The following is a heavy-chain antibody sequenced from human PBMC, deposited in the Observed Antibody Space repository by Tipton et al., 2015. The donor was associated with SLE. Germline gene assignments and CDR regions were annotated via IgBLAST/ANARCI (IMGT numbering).Heavy chain of an antibody. CDR1: GGSFSGYY. J-gene: IGHJ3*02. CDR2: INHSGST. V-gene: IGHV4-34*01. Sequence: TLSLTCAVYGGSFSGYYWSWIRQPPGKGLEWIGEINHSGSTNYNPSLKSRVTISVDTSKNQFSLKLNPVTAADTAVYYCARGRPGYSSSWGVKFDIWGQGTMVTVSS. CDR3: ARGRPGYSSSWGVKFDI. D-gene: IGHD6-13*01.